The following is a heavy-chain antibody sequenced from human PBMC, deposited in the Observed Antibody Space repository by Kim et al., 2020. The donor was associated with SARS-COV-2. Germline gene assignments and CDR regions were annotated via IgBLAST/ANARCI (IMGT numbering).Heavy chain of an antibody. Sequence: ASVKVSCKASGYTFTSYDINWVRQATGQGLEWMGWMNPNSGNTGYAQKFQGRVTMTRNTSISTAYMELSSLRSEDTAVYYCARIYCSSTSCYTGRRPDYWGQGTLVTVSS. CDR1: GYTFTSYD. D-gene: IGHD2-2*02. CDR3: ARIYCSSTSCYTGRRPDY. CDR2: MNPNSGNT. J-gene: IGHJ4*02. V-gene: IGHV1-8*01.